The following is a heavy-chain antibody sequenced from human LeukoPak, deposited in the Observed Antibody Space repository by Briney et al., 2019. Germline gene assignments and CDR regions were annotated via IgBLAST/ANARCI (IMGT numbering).Heavy chain of an antibody. D-gene: IGHD2-2*01. Sequence: SETLSLTCAVSGYSISSGYYWGWIRQPPGKGLEWIGSIYRSGSTYYNPSLKSRVTISVDTSKNQFSLKLSSVTAADTAVYYCARLPEPVYCSSTSCYGRWGYYFAYWGQGTLVTASS. CDR1: GYSISSGYY. CDR3: ARLPEPVYCSSTSCYGRWGYYFAY. J-gene: IGHJ4*02. V-gene: IGHV4-38-2*01. CDR2: IYRSGST.